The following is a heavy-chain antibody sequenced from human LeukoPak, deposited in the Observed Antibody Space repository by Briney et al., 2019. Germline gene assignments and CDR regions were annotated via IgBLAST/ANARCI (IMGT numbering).Heavy chain of an antibody. V-gene: IGHV3-9*01. CDR3: TRLDTTIIRGFDP. D-gene: IGHD5-18*01. Sequence: GRSLRLSCAASGFTFDDYAMHWVPQAPGKGLEWVSGISWKSGNIGYADSVKGRFTISRDNAKNSLYLQMNSLRPEDTALYYCTRLDTTIIRGFDPWGQGTLVTVSS. CDR2: ISWKSGNI. CDR1: GFTFDDYA. J-gene: IGHJ5*02.